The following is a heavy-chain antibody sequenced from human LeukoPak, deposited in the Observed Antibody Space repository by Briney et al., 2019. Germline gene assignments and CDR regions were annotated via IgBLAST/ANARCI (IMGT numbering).Heavy chain of an antibody. CDR2: IYTSGST. CDR1: GGSISSYH. CDR3: ARDRLDYYGSGSYAWFDP. D-gene: IGHD3-10*01. J-gene: IGHJ5*02. Sequence: KTSETLSLTCTVSGGSISSYHWSWIRQPAGKGLEWIGRIYTSGSTNYNPSLKSRVTISVDTSKNQFSLKLSSVTAADTAVYYCARDRLDYYGSGSYAWFDPWGQGTLVTVSS. V-gene: IGHV4-4*07.